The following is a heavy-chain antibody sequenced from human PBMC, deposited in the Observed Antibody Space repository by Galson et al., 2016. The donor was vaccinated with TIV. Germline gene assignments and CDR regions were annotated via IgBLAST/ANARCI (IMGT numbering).Heavy chain of an antibody. J-gene: IGHJ4*02. D-gene: IGHD3-16*02. CDR2: INHSGSS. Sequence: SETLSLTCAVYGGSFSGYYWSWIRQPPEKGLEWIGEINHSGSSNYNPSLKSRVTISMDTSKNQFSLKLTSVTVADTAVYYCARGRGLSLWGQGTLVTVSA. V-gene: IGHV4-34*01. CDR1: GGSFSGYY. CDR3: ARGRGLSL.